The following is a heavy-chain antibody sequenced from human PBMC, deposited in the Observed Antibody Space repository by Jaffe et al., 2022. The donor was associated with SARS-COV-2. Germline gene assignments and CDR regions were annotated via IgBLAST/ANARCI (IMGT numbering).Heavy chain of an antibody. CDR3: ARSVYDFWSGYHYFDY. J-gene: IGHJ4*02. V-gene: IGHV4-34*01. D-gene: IGHD3-3*01. CDR2: INHSGST. Sequence: QVQLQQWGAGLLKPSETLSLTCAVYGGSFSGYYWSWIRQPPGKGLEWIGEINHSGSTNYNPSLKSRVTISVDTSKNQFSLKLSSVTAADTAVYYCARSVYDFWSGYHYFDYWGQGTLVTVSS. CDR1: GGSFSGYY.